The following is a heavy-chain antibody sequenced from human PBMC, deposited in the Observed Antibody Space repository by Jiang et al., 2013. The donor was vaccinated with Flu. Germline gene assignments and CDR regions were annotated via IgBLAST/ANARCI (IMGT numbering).Heavy chain of an antibody. CDR3: AKDRSYGSGPYGMDV. CDR1: GFTFRSYA. V-gene: IGHV3-23*04. D-gene: IGHD3-10*01. J-gene: IGHJ6*02. Sequence: VQLVESGGGLVQPGGSLRLSCAASGFTFRSYALTWVRQAPGKGLEWVSAISGLGDSTYYAESVKGRFTISRDSSTNTVYLQMNSLRAEDTAVYYCAKDRSYGSGPYGMDVWGQGTTVTVSS. CDR2: ISGLGDST.